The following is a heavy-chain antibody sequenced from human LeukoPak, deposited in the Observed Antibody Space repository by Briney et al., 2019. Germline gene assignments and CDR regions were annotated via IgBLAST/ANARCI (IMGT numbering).Heavy chain of an antibody. CDR1: GFTFSSYA. CDR3: ARDFWSNAVSDPYYFDY. J-gene: IGHJ4*02. D-gene: IGHD2-8*01. Sequence: GGSLRLSCAASGFTFSSYAMHWVRQAPGKGLEWVAVISYDGSNKYYADSVEGRFTISRDNSKNTLYLQMNTLRPDDTAMYYCARDFWSNAVSDPYYFDYWGQGTLVTVSP. CDR2: ISYDGSNK. V-gene: IGHV3-30-3*01.